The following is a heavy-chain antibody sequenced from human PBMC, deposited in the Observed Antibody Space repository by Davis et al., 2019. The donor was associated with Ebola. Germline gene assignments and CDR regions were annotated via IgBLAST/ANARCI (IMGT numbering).Heavy chain of an antibody. CDR2: ISYDGSNK. D-gene: IGHD6-19*01. V-gene: IGHV3-30-3*01. CDR1: GFTFSSYA. J-gene: IGHJ6*02. CDR3: LVGLVEVGEYYYYYGMDV. Sequence: GGSLRLSCAASGFTFSSYAMHWVRQAPGKGLEWVAVISYDGSNKYYADSVKGRFTISRDNSKNTLYLQMNSLRAEDTAVYYCLVGLVEVGEYYYYYGMDVWGQGTTVTVSS.